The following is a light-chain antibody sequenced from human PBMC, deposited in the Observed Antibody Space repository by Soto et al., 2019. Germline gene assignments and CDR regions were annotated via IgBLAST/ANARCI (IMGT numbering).Light chain of an antibody. Sequence: QSALTQPRSVSGSPGQSVTISCIGTSSDVGGYNYVSWYQQHPGKAPKLMIYDVNKRPSGVPDRFSGSKSGNTASLTISGLQAEDEADYYCCSYAGSYTVVFGGGTKLTVL. J-gene: IGLJ2*01. V-gene: IGLV2-11*01. CDR2: DVN. CDR1: SSDVGGYNY. CDR3: CSYAGSYTVV.